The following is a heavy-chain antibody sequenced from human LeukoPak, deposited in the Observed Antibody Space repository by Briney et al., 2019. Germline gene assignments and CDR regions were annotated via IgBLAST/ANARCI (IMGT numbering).Heavy chain of an antibody. J-gene: IGHJ5*02. V-gene: IGHV4-59*01. CDR3: ARGVTGTIWFDP. Sequence: SETLSLTCTVSGGSISSYYWSWIRQPPGKGLEWIGYIYYSGSTNYNPSLKSRVTISVNTSKNQFSLKLSSVTAADTAVYYCARGVTGTIWFDPWGQGTLVTVSS. CDR1: GGSISSYY. CDR2: IYYSGST. D-gene: IGHD1-20*01.